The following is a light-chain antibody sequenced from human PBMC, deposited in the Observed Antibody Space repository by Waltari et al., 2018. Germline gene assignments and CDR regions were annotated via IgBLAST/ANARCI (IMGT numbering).Light chain of an antibody. CDR2: DDS. Sequence: SYVLTQPPSVSVAPGQTARITCGGTHIGSKSVHWYQQKPAQAPVLVVYDDSDRPPGIPERFSGSNAGNTATLTISRVEAGDEADYYCQVWDSSSDHPGVFGGGTKLTVL. J-gene: IGLJ2*01. CDR1: HIGSKS. CDR3: QVWDSSSDHPGV. V-gene: IGLV3-21*02.